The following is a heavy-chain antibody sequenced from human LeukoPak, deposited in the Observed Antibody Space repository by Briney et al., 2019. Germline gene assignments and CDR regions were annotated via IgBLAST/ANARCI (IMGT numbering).Heavy chain of an antibody. CDR1: GFSFGSHS. CDR2: ISLSSSAI. Sequence: GGSLRLSCGASGFSFGSHSMNWVRQAPGKGLEWLSYISLSSSAIYYADSVKGRFTISRDNAKNSLYLQMDSLRVEDTAVYYCARDTVFILGSFDYWGQGTLVTVSS. CDR3: ARDTVFILGSFDY. V-gene: IGHV3-48*01. J-gene: IGHJ4*02. D-gene: IGHD2-15*01.